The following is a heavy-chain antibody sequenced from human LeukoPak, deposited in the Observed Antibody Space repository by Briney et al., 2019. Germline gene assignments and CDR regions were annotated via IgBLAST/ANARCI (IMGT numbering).Heavy chain of an antibody. Sequence: GGSLRLSCAASGFTFSSYSMNWVRQAPGKGLEWVSVISGSGGSTYYADSVKGRFTISRDNSKDTLSLQMHSLRAEDTAVYYCAKDRGHYYTYDYWGQGTLVTVSS. CDR1: GFTFSSYS. D-gene: IGHD3-22*01. CDR2: ISGSGGST. V-gene: IGHV3-23*01. CDR3: AKDRGHYYTYDY. J-gene: IGHJ4*02.